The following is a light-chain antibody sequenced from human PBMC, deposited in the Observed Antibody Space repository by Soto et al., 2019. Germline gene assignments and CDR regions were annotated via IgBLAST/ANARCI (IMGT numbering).Light chain of an antibody. CDR2: GAS. V-gene: IGKV3-15*01. CDR3: QQYGSSPS. Sequence: EIVMTQSPATLSVSPGERATLSCRASQSVSSNLAWYQQKPGQAPRLLIYGASTRATGIPARFSGSGSGTDFTLTISRLEPEDFAVYYCQQYGSSPSFGGGTKVDNK. J-gene: IGKJ4*01. CDR1: QSVSSN.